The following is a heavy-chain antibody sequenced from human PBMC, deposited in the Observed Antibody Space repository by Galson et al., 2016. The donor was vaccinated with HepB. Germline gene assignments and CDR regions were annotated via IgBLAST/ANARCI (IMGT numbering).Heavy chain of an antibody. D-gene: IGHD3-9*01. V-gene: IGHV3-23*01. CDR3: AKLGGTFDRGVDWDY. J-gene: IGHJ4*02. CDR1: GFTFSSYA. CDR2: ITGSGGST. Sequence: SLRLSCAASGFTFSSYAMSWVRQAPGKGLEWVSAITGSGGSTFYADSVTGRFTISRDNSRNSLYLQMNSLRADATAVYYCAKLGGTFDRGVDWDYWGQGSLVTVSS.